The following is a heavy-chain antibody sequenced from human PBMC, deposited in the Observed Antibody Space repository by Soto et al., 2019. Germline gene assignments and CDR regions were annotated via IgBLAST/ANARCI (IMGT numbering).Heavy chain of an antibody. Sequence: EVQLLESGGGLVQPGGSLRLSCAASGFTFSSYAMSWVRQAPGKGLEWVSAISGSGGSTYYADSVKGRFTISRDNSKNPLYMKRNSLRAEDTAVYYWAKDGGAPSGPGKGNYYYYGRAVWGQGTTVTVSS. J-gene: IGHJ6*02. CDR1: GFTFSSYA. CDR3: AKDGGAPSGPGKGNYYYYGRAV. V-gene: IGHV3-23*01. D-gene: IGHD5-12*01. CDR2: ISGSGGST.